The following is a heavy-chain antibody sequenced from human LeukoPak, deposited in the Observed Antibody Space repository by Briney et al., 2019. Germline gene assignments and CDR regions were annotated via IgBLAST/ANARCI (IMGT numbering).Heavy chain of an antibody. CDR3: ARILDSAWGELGY. CDR1: GFTFRSYY. V-gene: IGHV3-7*01. CDR2: IDQDGSEK. D-gene: IGHD6-19*01. J-gene: IGHJ4*02. Sequence: GGSLRLSCAASGFTFRSYYMSWVRQAPGKGLEGVANIDQDGSEKYYVDSVKGRFTIFRDNAKNSLYLQMNSLRVEDTAVYYCARILDSAWGELGYWGQGTLVTVSS.